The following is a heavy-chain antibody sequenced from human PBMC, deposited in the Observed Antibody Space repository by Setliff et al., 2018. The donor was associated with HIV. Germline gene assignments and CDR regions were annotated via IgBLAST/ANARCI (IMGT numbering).Heavy chain of an antibody. V-gene: IGHV4-59*01. CDR2: IYHSGST. CDR3: ARGKGRWLQFKGVFALDI. J-gene: IGHJ3*02. CDR1: GDSISSYY. D-gene: IGHD5-12*01. Sequence: PSETLSLTCTVSGDSISSYYWSWIRQPPGKELEWIGYIYHSGSTNYNPSLKSRVTISADTSKNQFSLRLNSVTAADTAVYYCARGKGRWLQFKGVFALDIWGQGTMVTVSS.